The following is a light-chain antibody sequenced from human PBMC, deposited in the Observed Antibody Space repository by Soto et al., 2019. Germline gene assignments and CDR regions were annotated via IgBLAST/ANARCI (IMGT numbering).Light chain of an antibody. J-gene: IGKJ5*01. V-gene: IGKV3-11*01. CDR1: QSVSSN. CDR3: QQRGNWPLIT. Sequence: EIVLTQSPATLSLSPGERATLSCRASQSVSSNLAWYQQKPGQAPRLLLYDASNRATGIPARFSGSGSGTDVTLTISRLEPEDFAVYYCQQRGNWPLITFGQGTRLEIK. CDR2: DAS.